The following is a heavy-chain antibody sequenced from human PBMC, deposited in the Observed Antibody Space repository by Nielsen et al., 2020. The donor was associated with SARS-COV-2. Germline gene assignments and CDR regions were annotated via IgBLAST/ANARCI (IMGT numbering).Heavy chain of an antibody. V-gene: IGHV3-21*01. J-gene: IGHJ4*02. CDR3: VRAAGHQFWSGFFN. Sequence: GESLKISCAASGFTFSSYSMNWVRQAPGKGLEWVSSISSSSSYIYYADSVKGRFTISRDNAKNSLYLQMNSLRAEDTAVYYCVRAAGHQFWSGFFNWGQGTLVTVSS. D-gene: IGHD3-3*01. CDR1: GFTFSSYS. CDR2: ISSSSSYI.